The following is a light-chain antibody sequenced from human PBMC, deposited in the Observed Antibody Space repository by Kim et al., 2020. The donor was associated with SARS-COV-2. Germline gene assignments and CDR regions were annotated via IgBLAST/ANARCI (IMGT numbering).Light chain of an antibody. V-gene: IGKV3-20*01. CDR3: QQYGSSPHT. J-gene: IGKJ2*01. CDR2: GAA. CDR1: ESVSSSY. Sequence: SPWERPASSCGASESVSSSYLAWDQQQPGQAPRLLIYGAASRAAGIPDRFSGSGSGTDFTLTISRLGPEDFAVYYCQQYGSSPHTFGQGTKLEI.